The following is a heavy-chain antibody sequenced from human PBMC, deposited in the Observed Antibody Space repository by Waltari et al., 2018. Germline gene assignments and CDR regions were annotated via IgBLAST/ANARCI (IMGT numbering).Heavy chain of an antibody. Sequence: QVQLVESGAEVKKPGASVKVSCQAPGYTFPGYYMHWVRQAPGQGLEWMGLINPNSGGTNDAQKFQGRVTMTRDTSISTAYMELSRLRSDDTAVYYCARDFERWLQNWGQGTLVTVSS. D-gene: IGHD5-12*01. V-gene: IGHV1-2*02. CDR2: INPNSGGT. CDR3: ARDFERWLQN. CDR1: GYTFPGYY. J-gene: IGHJ4*02.